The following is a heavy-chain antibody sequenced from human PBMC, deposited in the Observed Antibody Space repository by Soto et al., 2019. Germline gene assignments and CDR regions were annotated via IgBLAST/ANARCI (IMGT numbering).Heavy chain of an antibody. CDR2: ISAYNGNT. Sequence: GASVKVSCKASGYTFTSYGISWVRQAPGQGLEWMGWISAYNGNTNYAQKLQGRVTMTTDTSTSTAYMELRSLRSDDTAVYYCARDSPLYDFWSGYYINFDYWGPGTLLTV. D-gene: IGHD3-3*01. V-gene: IGHV1-18*04. CDR3: ARDSPLYDFWSGYYINFDY. J-gene: IGHJ4*02. CDR1: GYTFTSYG.